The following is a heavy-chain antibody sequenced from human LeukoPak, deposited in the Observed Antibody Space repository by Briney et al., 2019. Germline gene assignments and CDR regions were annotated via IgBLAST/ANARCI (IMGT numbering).Heavy chain of an antibody. CDR2: IYHSGST. CDR1: GGSISSGGYS. J-gene: IGHJ4*02. D-gene: IGHD3-22*01. V-gene: IGHV4-30-2*01. Sequence: SETLSLTCTVSGGSISSGGYSWSWIRQPPGKGLEWIGYIYHSGSTYYNPSLKSRVTISVDRSKNQFSLKLSSVTAADTAVYYCARGPYYYDSSGYHYYFDYWGQGTLVTVSS. CDR3: ARGPYYYDSSGYHYYFDY.